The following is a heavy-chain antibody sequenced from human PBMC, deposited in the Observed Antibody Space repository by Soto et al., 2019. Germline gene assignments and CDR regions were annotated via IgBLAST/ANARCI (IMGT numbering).Heavy chain of an antibody. J-gene: IGHJ6*03. Sequence: PSETLSLTCTVSGGSISSYYWSWIRQPPGKGLEWIGYIYYSGSTNYNPSLKSRVTISVDTSKNQFSLKLSSVTAADTAVYYCARVYYYGSGSHTGYMDVWGKGTTVTVSS. CDR1: GGSISSYY. CDR3: ARVYYYGSGSHTGYMDV. D-gene: IGHD3-10*01. V-gene: IGHV4-59*01. CDR2: IYYSGST.